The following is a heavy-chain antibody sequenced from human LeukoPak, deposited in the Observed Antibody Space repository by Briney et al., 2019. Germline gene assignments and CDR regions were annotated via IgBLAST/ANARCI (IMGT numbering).Heavy chain of an antibody. CDR1: GFTFSSYG. D-gene: IGHD3-16*01. CDR2: ISYDGSNK. Sequence: GGSLRLSCAASGFTFSSYGMHWVCQAPGKGLEWVAVISYDGSNKYYADSVKGRFSISRDNSKNTLYLQMNSLRAEDTAVYYCAKDRGSYYEGMDVWGKGTTVTVSS. CDR3: AKDRGSYYEGMDV. V-gene: IGHV3-30*18. J-gene: IGHJ6*04.